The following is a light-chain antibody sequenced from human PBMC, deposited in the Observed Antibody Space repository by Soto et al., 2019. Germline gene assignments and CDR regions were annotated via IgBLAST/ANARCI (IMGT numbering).Light chain of an antibody. CDR1: QSISSW. J-gene: IGKJ1*01. CDR3: QQYNSYSRT. CDR2: KAS. V-gene: IGKV1-5*03. Sequence: DIQMTQSPSTLSASVGDRVTITCRASQSISSWLAWYQQKPGKAPKLLIYKASSLESGVPSRFSGIGSGIEFTINISSLRPDDCETYYCQQYNSYSRTFAQGTNVEIK.